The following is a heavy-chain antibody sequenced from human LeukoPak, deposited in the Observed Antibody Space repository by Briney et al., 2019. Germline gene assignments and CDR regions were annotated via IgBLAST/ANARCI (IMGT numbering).Heavy chain of an antibody. D-gene: IGHD6-19*01. CDR2: INHSGST. Sequence: SETLSLTCAVSGGSFSGYYWSWIRQPPGKGLEWIGEINHSGSTNYNPSLKSRVTISVDTSKNQFSLKLRSVTAADMAVYYCARGGRIAVAGTNNWFDPWGQGTLVTVSS. V-gene: IGHV4-34*01. CDR3: ARGGRIAVAGTNNWFDP. J-gene: IGHJ5*02. CDR1: GGSFSGYY.